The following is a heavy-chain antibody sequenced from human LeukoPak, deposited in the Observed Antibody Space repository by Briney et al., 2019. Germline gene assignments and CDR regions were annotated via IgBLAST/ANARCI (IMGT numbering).Heavy chain of an antibody. V-gene: IGHV3-48*03. CDR3: AREGCSGGSCYHPADY. Sequence: PGGSPRLSCVVSGFTISNYEMNWVRQAPGKGLEWVSYISSSGSIIYYADSVKGRFTVSRDNAKNSLYLQMNSLRAEDTAVYYCAREGCSGGSCYHPADYWGQGTLVTVSS. CDR1: GFTISNYE. D-gene: IGHD2-15*01. CDR2: ISSSGSII. J-gene: IGHJ4*02.